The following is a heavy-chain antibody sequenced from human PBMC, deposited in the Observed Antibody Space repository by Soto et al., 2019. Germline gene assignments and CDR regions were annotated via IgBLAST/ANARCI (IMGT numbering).Heavy chain of an antibody. D-gene: IGHD6-19*01. CDR1: GGSISSYY. Sequence: PSETLSLTCSVSGGSISSYYWSWIRQPPGKGLEWIGYIYYSESTNYNPSLKSRVTISVDTSKNQFSLKLSSVTAADTAVYYCARGAEAVAGPSDFDYWGQGTLVTVSS. V-gene: IGHV4-59*01. J-gene: IGHJ4*02. CDR2: IYYSEST. CDR3: ARGAEAVAGPSDFDY.